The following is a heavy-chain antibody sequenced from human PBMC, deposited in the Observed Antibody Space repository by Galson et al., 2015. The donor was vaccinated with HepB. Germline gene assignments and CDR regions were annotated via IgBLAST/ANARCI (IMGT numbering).Heavy chain of an antibody. J-gene: IGHJ4*02. V-gene: IGHV3-23*01. CDR3: AKEMYYFDY. CDR1: GFSFSSYA. Sequence: SLRLSCAASGFSFSSYAMSWVRQAPGKGLEWVSTIGGIGDSTYYTDSVKGRFTISRDNSKNTLYLQMISLRAEDTAVYYCAKEMYYFDYWGQGTLVTVSS. CDR2: IGGIGDST.